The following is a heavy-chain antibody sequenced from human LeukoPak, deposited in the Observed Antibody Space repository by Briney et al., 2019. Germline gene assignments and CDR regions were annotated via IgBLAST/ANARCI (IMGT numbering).Heavy chain of an antibody. CDR2: VSGGGTNT. Sequence: GGSLRLSCAASGFTFSSYAMSWVRQAPGKRLEWVSSVSGGGTNTYYADSVKGRFTISRGNSKNTLYLQLNSLRAEDTAVYYCAKRSATSAWYEPFDYWGQGTLVTVSS. D-gene: IGHD6-19*01. V-gene: IGHV3-23*01. J-gene: IGHJ4*02. CDR1: GFTFSSYA. CDR3: AKRSATSAWYEPFDY.